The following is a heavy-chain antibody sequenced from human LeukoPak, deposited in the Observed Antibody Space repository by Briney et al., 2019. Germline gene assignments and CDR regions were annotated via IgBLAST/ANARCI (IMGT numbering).Heavy chain of an antibody. V-gene: IGHV1-18*01. Sequence: ASVKVSCKASGYIFSTYGISWVRQAPGQGLEWMGCISGYNGNTNYAQELQGRVTMTTDTSTSTAYMELRSLRSDDTTVYYCARVAAVAAGGFDYWGQGTLVTVSS. CDR1: GYIFSTYG. J-gene: IGHJ4*02. CDR3: ARVAAVAAGGFDY. CDR2: ISGYNGNT. D-gene: IGHD6-19*01.